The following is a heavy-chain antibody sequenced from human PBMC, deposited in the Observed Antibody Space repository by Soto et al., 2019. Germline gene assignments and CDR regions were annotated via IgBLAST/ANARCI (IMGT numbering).Heavy chain of an antibody. CDR1: GGSFSGYY. Sequence: SETLSLTCAVYGGSFSGYYWSWIRQPPGKGLEWIGEINHSGSTNYNPSLKSRVTISVDTSKNQFSLKLSSVTAADTAVYYCARAVLRDYWRYGDYGDYWGQGTLVTVSS. J-gene: IGHJ4*02. CDR3: ARAVLRDYWRYGDYGDY. V-gene: IGHV4-34*01. CDR2: INHSGST. D-gene: IGHD4-17*01.